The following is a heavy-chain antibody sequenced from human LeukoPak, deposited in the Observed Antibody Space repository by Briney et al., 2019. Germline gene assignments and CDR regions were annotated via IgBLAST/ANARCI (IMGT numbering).Heavy chain of an antibody. CDR3: ATHHSSSTSFDY. D-gene: IGHD6-6*01. CDR1: GYTFTGYY. J-gene: IGHJ4*02. Sequence: ASVKVSCKASGYTFTGYYMHWVRQAPGQGLEWMGWINPNSGGTNYAQKFQGRVTMTRDTSISTAYMELSRLRSDDTAVYYCATHHSSSTSFDYWGQGTLVTVFS. CDR2: INPNSGGT. V-gene: IGHV1-2*02.